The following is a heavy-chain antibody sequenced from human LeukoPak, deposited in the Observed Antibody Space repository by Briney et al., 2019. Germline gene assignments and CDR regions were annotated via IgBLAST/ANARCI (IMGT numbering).Heavy chain of an antibody. CDR3: ARGATVLTSWAFDI. Sequence: SETLSLTCTVSGGSISSGGYYWSWIRQPPGKGLEWIGYIYHSGSTYYNPSLKSRVTISVDRSKNQFSLKLSSVTAADTAVYYCARGATVLTSWAFDIWGQGTMVTVSS. CDR1: GGSISSGGYY. V-gene: IGHV4-30-2*01. J-gene: IGHJ3*02. D-gene: IGHD4-23*01. CDR2: IYHSGST.